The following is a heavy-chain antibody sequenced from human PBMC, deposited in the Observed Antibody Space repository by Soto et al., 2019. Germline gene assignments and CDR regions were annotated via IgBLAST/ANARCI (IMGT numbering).Heavy chain of an antibody. V-gene: IGHV3-30*18. CDR1: GFTFSTYG. CDR3: AKDLQSYGDYDYYCYGMDV. J-gene: IGHJ6*02. Sequence: QVQLVESGGGEVQPGRSLTISCAASGFTFSTYGMHWVRQTPGKGLEGVAVISYDGTNKFYSDSVKGRLTISRDNFKNPLTLQMNSLRADDTAVYSCAKDLQSYGDYDYYCYGMDVWGLGTRVTVSS. D-gene: IGHD4-17*01. CDR2: ISYDGTNK.